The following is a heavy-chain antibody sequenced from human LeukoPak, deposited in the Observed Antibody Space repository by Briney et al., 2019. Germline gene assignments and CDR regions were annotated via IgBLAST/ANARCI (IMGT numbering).Heavy chain of an antibody. J-gene: IGHJ4*02. CDR1: GFTFSSYG. V-gene: IGHV3-30*03. Sequence: GRSLRLSCAASGFTFSSYGMHWVRQAPGKGLERVAVISYDGSNKYYADSVKGRFTISRDNSKNTLYLQMNSLRAEDTAVYYCARDLGGYNYFDYWGQGTLVTVSS. CDR3: ARDLGGYNYFDY. CDR2: ISYDGSNK. D-gene: IGHD5-24*01.